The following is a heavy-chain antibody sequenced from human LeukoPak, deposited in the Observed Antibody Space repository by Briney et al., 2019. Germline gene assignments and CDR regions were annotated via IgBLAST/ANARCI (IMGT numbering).Heavy chain of an antibody. D-gene: IGHD1-26*01. J-gene: IGHJ3*02. CDR3: ARGYSARTYEAFDI. V-gene: IGHV4-4*07. CDR1: GVSITDFY. Sequence: PSGTLSLTCTVSGVSITDFYWSWVRQPAGQGLEWIGRIYSNGNTDFNPSLKSRVTMSVGTSKNQFSLRLTSVTAADPAVYYCARGYSARTYEAFDIWGQGTMVTVSS. CDR2: IYSNGNT.